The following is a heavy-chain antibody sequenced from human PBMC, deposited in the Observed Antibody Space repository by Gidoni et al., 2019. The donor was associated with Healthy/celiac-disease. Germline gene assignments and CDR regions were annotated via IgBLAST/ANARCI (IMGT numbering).Heavy chain of an antibody. Sequence: QVQLVESGGGVVQPGGPLRLSCAASGFTFSSYGMHWVRQAQGKGLEWVAFIRYDGSNKYYADSVKGLFTISRDNSKNTLYLQMNSLRAEDTAVYYCANPGGGLVKAPITGDWGQGTLVTVSS. D-gene: IGHD3-9*01. CDR3: ANPGGGLVKAPITGD. V-gene: IGHV3-30*02. J-gene: IGHJ4*02. CDR2: IRYDGSNK. CDR1: GFTFSSYG.